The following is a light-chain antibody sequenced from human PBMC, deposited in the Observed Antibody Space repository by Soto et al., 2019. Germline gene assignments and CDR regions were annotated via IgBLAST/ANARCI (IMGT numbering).Light chain of an antibody. CDR3: QQYSDSVFT. CDR2: GTS. V-gene: IGKV3-20*01. Sequence: EIVLTQSPGTLSLSPGERATLSCRASQSLTSNYLAWYQQKPGQAPRLLISGTSNRATGIPDRFSGSGSGTDFTLTISRLEPEDFAVYYCQQYSDSVFTFGAGTKVDIK. J-gene: IGKJ3*01. CDR1: QSLTSNY.